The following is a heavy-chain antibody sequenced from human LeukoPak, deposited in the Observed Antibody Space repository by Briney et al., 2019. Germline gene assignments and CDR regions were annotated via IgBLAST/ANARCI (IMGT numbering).Heavy chain of an antibody. V-gene: IGHV4-34*01. CDR2: INHSGST. J-gene: IGHJ4*02. D-gene: IGHD6-19*01. Sequence: SETLSLTCTVSGGSISFYYWSWIRQPPGKGLEWIGEINHSGSTNYNPSLKSRVTISVDTSKNQFSLKLSSVTAADTAVYYCARGRRTTGQWGPNFDYWGQGTLVTVSS. CDR3: ARGRRTTGQWGPNFDY. CDR1: GGSISFYY.